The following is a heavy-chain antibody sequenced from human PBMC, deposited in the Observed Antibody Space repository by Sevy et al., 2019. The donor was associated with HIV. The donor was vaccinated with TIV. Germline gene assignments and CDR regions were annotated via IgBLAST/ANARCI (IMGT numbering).Heavy chain of an antibody. CDR2: IKQDGSEK. Sequence: GGSLRLSCAASGFTFSSYWMSWVRQAPGKGLEWVANIKQDGSEKYYVDSVKGRFTISRDNAKNSRYLQMNSLRAEDTAVYYCARDYDILTGYYIQYYFDYWGQGTLVTVSS. J-gene: IGHJ4*02. V-gene: IGHV3-7*03. D-gene: IGHD3-9*01. CDR3: ARDYDILTGYYIQYYFDY. CDR1: GFTFSSYW.